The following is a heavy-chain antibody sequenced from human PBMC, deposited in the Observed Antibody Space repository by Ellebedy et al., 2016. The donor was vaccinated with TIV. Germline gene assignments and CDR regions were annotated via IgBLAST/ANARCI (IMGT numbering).Heavy chain of an antibody. CDR1: GGSISSGGYY. D-gene: IGHD4-23*01. Sequence: MPSETLSLTCTVSGGSISSGGYYWSWIRQHPGKGLEWIGYIYYSGSTYYNPSLKSRVTISVDTSKNQFSLKLSSVTAADTAVYYCARTSAYGGNSLFDYWGQGTLVTVSS. CDR3: ARTSAYGGNSLFDY. V-gene: IGHV4-31*03. CDR2: IYYSGST. J-gene: IGHJ4*02.